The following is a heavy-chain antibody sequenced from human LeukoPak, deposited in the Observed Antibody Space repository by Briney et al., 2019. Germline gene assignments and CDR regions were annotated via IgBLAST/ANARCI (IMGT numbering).Heavy chain of an antibody. J-gene: IGHJ6*02. CDR3: ARVGYDFWSGLEYGMDV. CDR1: GGSISSGSYY. Sequence: SQALSLTCTVSGGSISSGSYYWSWIRQPAGKGLEWIGRIYTSGSTNYNPSLKSRVTISVDMSKNQFSLKLSSVTAADTAVYYCARVGYDFWSGLEYGMDVWGQGTTVTVSS. V-gene: IGHV4-61*02. D-gene: IGHD3-3*01. CDR2: IYTSGST.